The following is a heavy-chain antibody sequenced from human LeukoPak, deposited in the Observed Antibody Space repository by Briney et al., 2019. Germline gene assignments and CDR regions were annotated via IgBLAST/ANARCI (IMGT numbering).Heavy chain of an antibody. CDR1: GGSISSSNW. Sequence: KPSGTLSLTCAVSGGSISSSNWWSWVRQPPGKGLEWIGEIYHSGSTYYNPSLKSRVTISVDKSKNQFSLHLTSVTAADTAVYYCARRFSGSSFHFDYWGQGTLVTVSS. D-gene: IGHD1-26*01. J-gene: IGHJ4*02. V-gene: IGHV4-4*02. CDR2: IYHSGST. CDR3: ARRFSGSSFHFDY.